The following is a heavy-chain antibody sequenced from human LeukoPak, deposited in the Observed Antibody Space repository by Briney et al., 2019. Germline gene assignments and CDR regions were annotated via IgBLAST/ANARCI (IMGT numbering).Heavy chain of an antibody. CDR2: ISGSGGST. D-gene: IGHD3-10*01. Sequence: GGSLRLSCAASGFTFSSYAMSWVRQAPGKGLEWVSVISGSGGSTYYADSVKGRFTISRDNAKNSLYLQMNSLRAEDTAVYYCAREDSYYYGSGSYPFDYWGQGTLVTVSS. CDR3: AREDSYYYGSGSYPFDY. V-gene: IGHV3-23*01. CDR1: GFTFSSYA. J-gene: IGHJ4*02.